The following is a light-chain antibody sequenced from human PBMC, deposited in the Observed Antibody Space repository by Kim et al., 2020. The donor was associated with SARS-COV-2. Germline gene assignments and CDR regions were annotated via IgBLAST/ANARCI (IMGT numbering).Light chain of an antibody. Sequence: SASVGDRVTITCRASQSISSWLAWYQQKPGKAPKLLIYDASSLESGVPSRFSGSGSGTEFTLTISSLQPDDFATYYCQQYNSYPQTFGQGTKLEI. CDR2: DAS. CDR1: QSISSW. J-gene: IGKJ2*01. V-gene: IGKV1-5*01. CDR3: QQYNSYPQT.